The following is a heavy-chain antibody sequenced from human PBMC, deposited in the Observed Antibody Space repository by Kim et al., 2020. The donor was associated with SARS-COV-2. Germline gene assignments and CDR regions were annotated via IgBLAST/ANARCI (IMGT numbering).Heavy chain of an antibody. J-gene: IGHJ4*01. CDR2: IHYTGKT. Sequence: SETLSLTCTVSGASVSSDNSCWGWIRQPPGQGLEWIASIHYTGKTYYDPSLKSRVTISRDTSKNQFSLSLSSLTAADTAVYYCARKPIYSDAFYYFDYW. V-gene: IGHV4-39*01. CDR3: ARKPIYSDAFYYFDY. D-gene: IGHD2-21*01. CDR1: GASVSSDNSC.